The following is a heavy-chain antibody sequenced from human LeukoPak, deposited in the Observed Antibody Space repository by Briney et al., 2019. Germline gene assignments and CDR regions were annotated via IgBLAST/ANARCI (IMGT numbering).Heavy chain of an antibody. CDR3: TRGQYSYGPFDY. CDR2: IYSGGRT. V-gene: IGHV3-66*01. D-gene: IGHD5-18*01. J-gene: IGHJ4*02. Sequence: GGSLRLSCAASGLTVSRNYMSWVRQAPGKGLEWVSTIYSGGRTYYADSVKGRFTISRDNDKNTLYLQMNSLRAEDTAVYYCTRGQYSYGPFDYWGQGTLVTVSS. CDR1: GLTVSRNY.